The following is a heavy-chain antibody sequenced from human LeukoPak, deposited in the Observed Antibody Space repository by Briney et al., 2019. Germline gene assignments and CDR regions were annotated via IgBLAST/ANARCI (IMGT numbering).Heavy chain of an antibody. CDR1: GFTFSSSK. CDR2: ISSSGSTI. J-gene: IGHJ6*04. D-gene: IGHD3-10*02. V-gene: IGHV3-48*03. CDR3: AELGITMIGGV. Sequence: GGSLRLSCAASGFTFSSSKMNWVRQAPGKGLEWVSYISSSGSTIYYADSVKGRFTISRDNAKNSLYLQMNSLRAEDTAVYYCAELGITMIGGVWGKGTTVTISS.